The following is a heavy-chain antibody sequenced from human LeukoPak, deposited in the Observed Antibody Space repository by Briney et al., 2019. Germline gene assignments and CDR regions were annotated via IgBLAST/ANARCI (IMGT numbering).Heavy chain of an antibody. Sequence: ASVKVSCKASVYTFTDYYLHWVRQAPGQGFEWMGWINPVSGGTNYVQKFQGRVTMTRDTSISTAYMELSRLRSDDTAVYYCARANFLSCSSTSCLFDYWGQGTLVTVSS. CDR2: INPVSGGT. CDR1: VYTFTDYY. V-gene: IGHV1-2*02. J-gene: IGHJ4*02. D-gene: IGHD2-2*01. CDR3: ARANFLSCSSTSCLFDY.